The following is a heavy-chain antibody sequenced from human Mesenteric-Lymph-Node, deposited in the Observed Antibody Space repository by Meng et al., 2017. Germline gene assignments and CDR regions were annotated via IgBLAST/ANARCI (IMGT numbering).Heavy chain of an antibody. D-gene: IGHD3-10*01. V-gene: IGHV4-34*02. Sequence: QVQLKQWGAEVLKPSETLSLTCAVYGGSLSGYYWSWIRQPPGKGLEWMGEVYHNGVTKYSPSLRSRVVISIDTSKNQFSLNLRSVSAEDTAMYYCARGGATPMIIKYWGPGTLVTVSS. J-gene: IGHJ4*02. CDR3: ARGGATPMIIKY. CDR2: VYHNGVT. CDR1: GGSLSGYY.